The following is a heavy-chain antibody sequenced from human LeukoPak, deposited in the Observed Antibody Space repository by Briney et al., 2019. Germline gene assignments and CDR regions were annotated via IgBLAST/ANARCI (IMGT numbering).Heavy chain of an antibody. CDR1: GYTFTSYY. Sequence: GASVKVSCKASGYTFTSYYMHWVRQAPGQGLERMGIINPSGGSTTYAQKLQVRVAMTTDTSTSTAYMELRSLRSDDTAVYYCARRNYDSSGYFDYWGQGTLVTVPS. CDR2: INPSGGST. J-gene: IGHJ4*02. CDR3: ARRNYDSSGYFDY. V-gene: IGHV1-46*01. D-gene: IGHD3-22*01.